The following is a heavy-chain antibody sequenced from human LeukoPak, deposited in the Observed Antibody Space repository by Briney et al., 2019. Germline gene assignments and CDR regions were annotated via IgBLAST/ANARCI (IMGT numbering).Heavy chain of an antibody. D-gene: IGHD6-19*01. J-gene: IGHJ4*02. CDR1: GYTLTELS. CDR3: ATDLGSGWYFSVVY. V-gene: IGHV1-24*01. Sequence: ASVKVSCKVSGYTLTELSMHWVRRAPGKGLEWMGGFDPGDGETIYAQKFQGRVTMTEDTSTDTAYMELSSLRSEDTAVYYCATDLGSGWYFSVVYWGQGTLVTVSS. CDR2: FDPGDGET.